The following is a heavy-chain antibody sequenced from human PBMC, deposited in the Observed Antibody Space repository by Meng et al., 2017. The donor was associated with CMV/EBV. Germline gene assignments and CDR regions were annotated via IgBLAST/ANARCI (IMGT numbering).Heavy chain of an antibody. CDR1: GFTFSSYE. J-gene: IGHJ5*02. D-gene: IGHD2-2*01. CDR3: ARADDDHIVVVPAALNL. Sequence: GGSLRLSCAASGFTFSSYEMNWVRQAPGKGLEWVSYISSSGSTIYYADSVKGRFTISRDNAKNSLYLQMNSLRAEDTAVYYCARADDDHIVVVPAALNLWGQGTLVTVSS. V-gene: IGHV3-48*03. CDR2: ISSSGSTI.